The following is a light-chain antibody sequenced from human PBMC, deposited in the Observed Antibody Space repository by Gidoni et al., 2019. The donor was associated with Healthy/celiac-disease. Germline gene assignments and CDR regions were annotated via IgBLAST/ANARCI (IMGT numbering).Light chain of an antibody. CDR3: AAWDDSLSGWV. CDR1: SSNIGSNY. Sequence: QSVLTQPPSASGTPGQSVTISCSGSSSNIGSNYVYWYQQLPGTAPKLLIYRNNQQPSGVPDLFSGSSSGTSASLAISGLRSEDDADYYCAAWDDSLSGWVFGGGTNLTVL. V-gene: IGLV1-47*01. J-gene: IGLJ3*02. CDR2: RNN.